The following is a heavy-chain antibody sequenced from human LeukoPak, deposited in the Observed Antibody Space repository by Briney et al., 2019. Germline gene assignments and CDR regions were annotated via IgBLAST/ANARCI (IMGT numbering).Heavy chain of an antibody. CDR3: ARGVNNLGPDHYYYGMDV. CDR2: IIPILGIA. D-gene: IGHD1-1*01. V-gene: IGHV1-69*04. CDR1: GYTFNTYG. Sequence: SVRVSCKASGYTFNTYGISWVRQAPGQGLEWMGRIIPILGIANYAQKFQGRVTITADKSTSTAYMELSSLRSEDTAVYYCARGVNNLGPDHYYYGMDVWGQGTTVTVSS. J-gene: IGHJ6*02.